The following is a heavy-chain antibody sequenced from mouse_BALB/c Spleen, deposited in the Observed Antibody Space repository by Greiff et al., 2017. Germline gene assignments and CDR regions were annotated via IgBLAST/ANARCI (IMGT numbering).Heavy chain of an antibody. Sequence: EVKLVESGGGLVQPGGSLKLSCAASGFTFSSYTMSWVRQTPEKRLEWVAYISNGGGSTYYPDTVKGRFTISRDNAKNTLYLQMSSLKSEDTAMYYCARHAPYFDYWGQGTTLTVSS. J-gene: IGHJ2*01. V-gene: IGHV5-12-2*01. CDR3: ARHAPYFDY. CDR1: GFTFSSYT. CDR2: ISNGGGST.